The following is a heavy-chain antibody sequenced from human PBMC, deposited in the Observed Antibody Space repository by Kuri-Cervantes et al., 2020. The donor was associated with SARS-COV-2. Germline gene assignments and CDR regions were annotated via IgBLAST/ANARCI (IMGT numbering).Heavy chain of an antibody. CDR1: GYTFTSYD. CDR2: MNPNSGNT. CDR3: ARSYSNYVGYYYYYMDV. Sequence: ASVKVSCKAPGYTFTSYDINWVRQATGQGLEWMGWMNPNSGNTGYAQKFQGRVTITGNTSISTAYMELSSLRSEDTAVYYCARSYSNYVGYYYYYMDVWGKGTTVTVSS. J-gene: IGHJ6*03. D-gene: IGHD4-11*01. V-gene: IGHV1-8*03.